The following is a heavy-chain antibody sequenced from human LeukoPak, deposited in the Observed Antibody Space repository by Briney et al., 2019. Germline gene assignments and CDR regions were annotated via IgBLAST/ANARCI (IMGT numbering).Heavy chain of an antibody. CDR3: AREVVPAAEDDY. J-gene: IGHJ4*02. D-gene: IGHD2-2*01. CDR1: GYTFTSYG. V-gene: IGHV1-18*01. Sequence: ASVKVSCKASGYTFTSYGINWVRQAPGQGLEWMGWISAYNGNTHYAQKFQGRVTMTTDTSTSTAYMELRGLRSDDTAVYYCAREVVPAAEDDYWGQGTLVTVSS. CDR2: ISAYNGNT.